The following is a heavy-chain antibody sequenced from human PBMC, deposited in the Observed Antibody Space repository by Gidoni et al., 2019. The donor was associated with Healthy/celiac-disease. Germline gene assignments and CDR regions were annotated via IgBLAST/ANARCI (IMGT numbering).Heavy chain of an antibody. J-gene: IGHJ3*02. CDR3: AKDIGDSSGWYDAFDI. D-gene: IGHD6-19*01. Sequence: EVQLVESGGVVVQPGGSLRLSCAASGFTFDDYAMHWVRQAPGKGLERVSLISWDGGRTYYADSVKGRFTISRDNSKNSLYLQMNSLRAEDTALYYCAKDIGDSSGWYDAFDIWGQGTMVTVSS. CDR1: GFTFDDYA. CDR2: ISWDGGRT. V-gene: IGHV3-43D*04.